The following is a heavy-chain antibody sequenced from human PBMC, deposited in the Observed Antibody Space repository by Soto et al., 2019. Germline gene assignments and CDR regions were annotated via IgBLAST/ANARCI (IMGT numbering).Heavy chain of an antibody. V-gene: IGHV1-69*01. CDR2: VIPIFGTA. Sequence: QVQLVQSGAEVKKPGSSVKVSCKASGGTFSSYAISWVRQAPGQGLEWMGGVIPIFGTANYAQKFQGRVTITADESTSTAYMELSSLRSEDTAVYYCARVSVIEALYYYYGMDVWGQGTTVTVSS. J-gene: IGHJ6*02. CDR3: ARVSVIEALYYYYGMDV. D-gene: IGHD4-4*01. CDR1: GGTFSSYA.